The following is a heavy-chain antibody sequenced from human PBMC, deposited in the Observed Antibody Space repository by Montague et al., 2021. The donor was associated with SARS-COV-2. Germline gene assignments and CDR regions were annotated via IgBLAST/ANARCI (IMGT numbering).Heavy chain of an antibody. CDR3: AGRAGYKQAMDS. Sequence: SETLSLTCTVSGGSVSSGSYYWSWIRQPPGKGLEWIGYMYDSGITHYASGITHYNPSLRSRDYISVDRSVNQFSLSPGSVTAADTAVYYWAGRAGYKQAMDSWGQGTLVTVSS. V-gene: IGHV4-61*01. J-gene: IGHJ4*02. CDR1: GGSVSSGSYY. D-gene: IGHD5-24*01. CDR2: MYDSGITHYASGIT.